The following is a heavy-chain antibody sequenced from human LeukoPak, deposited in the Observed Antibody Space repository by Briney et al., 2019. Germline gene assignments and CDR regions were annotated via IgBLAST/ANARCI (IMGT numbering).Heavy chain of an antibody. CDR2: ISASGANT. Sequence: PGGSLRLSCAASGFDFTTYAMSWVRQTPGMGLEWVSTISASGANTYYPDSVRGRFTVSRDTSENTLHLQMNALRADDTAIYYCARGDCSGGICHASDFEYWGQGILVTVS. J-gene: IGHJ4*02. D-gene: IGHD2-15*01. CDR1: GFDFTTYA. CDR3: ARGDCSGGICHASDFEY. V-gene: IGHV3-23*01.